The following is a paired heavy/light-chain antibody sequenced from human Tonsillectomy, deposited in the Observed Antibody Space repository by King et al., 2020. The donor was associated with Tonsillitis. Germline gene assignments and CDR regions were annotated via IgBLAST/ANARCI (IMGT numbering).Heavy chain of an antibody. V-gene: IGHV4-34*01. Sequence: QVQLQQWGAGLLKPSETLSLTCAVYDGSFSGYSWTWIRQPPGKGLEWIGEINHIGSTDYNPSLKSRVTISGDTSKNQFSLRLSSVTAADTAVYYCARGPRRVVVVAGATNLIYYYMDVWGRGTTVTVSS. CDR3: ARGPRRVVVVAGATNLIYYYMDV. CDR1: DGSFSGYS. J-gene: IGHJ6*03. CDR2: INHIGST. D-gene: IGHD2-15*01.
Light chain of an antibody. CDR2: GTS. V-gene: IGKV3-20*01. CDR1: QSVGSSY. Sequence: EIVLTQSPGTLSLSPGERATLSCRASQSVGSSYLAWYQHKPGQAPRLLIYGTSSRATGIPDRFSGSGSGTDFTLTISRLEPEDFVVYYCQQYNSSPYTFGQGTKLEIK. J-gene: IGKJ2*01. CDR3: QQYNSSPYT.